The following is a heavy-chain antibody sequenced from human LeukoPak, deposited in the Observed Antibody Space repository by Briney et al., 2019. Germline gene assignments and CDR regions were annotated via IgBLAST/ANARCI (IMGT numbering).Heavy chain of an antibody. Sequence: GASVKVSCKASGYTFTSYDINWVRQATGQGLEWMGWMNPNSGNTGYAQKFQGRVTMTRNTSISTAYMELSSLRSEDTAVYYCARNWFGDYYYYGMDVWGQGTAVTVSS. D-gene: IGHD3-10*01. J-gene: IGHJ6*02. CDR1: GYTFTSYD. CDR3: ARNWFGDYYYYGMDV. V-gene: IGHV1-8*01. CDR2: MNPNSGNT.